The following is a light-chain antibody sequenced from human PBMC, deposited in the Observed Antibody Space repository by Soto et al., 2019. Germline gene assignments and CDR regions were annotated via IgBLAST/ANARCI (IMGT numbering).Light chain of an antibody. V-gene: IGLV2-23*01. J-gene: IGLJ1*01. CDR2: EGS. CDR1: SSDVGGYNL. Sequence: QSALTQPASVSGSPGQSITISCTGTSSDVGGYNLVTWYQQHPGKSPELMIYEGSKRPSGVSPRFPGSKSGNTASLTISGLQAEDEADYSCCSYAGNGTFVFGTGTKVT. CDR3: CSYAGNGTFV.